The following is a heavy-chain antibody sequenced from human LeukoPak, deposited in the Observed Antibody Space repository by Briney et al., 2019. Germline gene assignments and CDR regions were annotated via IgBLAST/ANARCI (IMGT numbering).Heavy chain of an antibody. CDR1: GGSISSSNW. Sequence: SETLSLTCAVSGGSISSSNWWSWVRQPPGKGLEWIGEIYHSGSTNYNPSLKSRVTISVDKSKNQFSLKLSSVTAADMAVYYCARSAVAGTFYYYYYMDVWGKGTTVTVSS. D-gene: IGHD6-19*01. V-gene: IGHV4-4*02. CDR3: ARSAVAGTFYYYYYMDV. J-gene: IGHJ6*03. CDR2: IYHSGST.